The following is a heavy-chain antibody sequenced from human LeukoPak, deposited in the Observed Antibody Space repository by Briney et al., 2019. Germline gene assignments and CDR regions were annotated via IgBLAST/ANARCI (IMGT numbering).Heavy chain of an antibody. V-gene: IGHV4-34*01. Sequence: SETLSLTCAVSGGSFSGYYWNWIRQSPGKGLEWIGEINHSGSTNYNPSLKSRVTISVDKSKNHFSLKLNSVTAADTAVYYCARHVDTATDYFDYWGQGTLVTVSS. J-gene: IGHJ4*02. CDR2: INHSGST. CDR3: ARHVDTATDYFDY. CDR1: GGSFSGYY. D-gene: IGHD5-18*01.